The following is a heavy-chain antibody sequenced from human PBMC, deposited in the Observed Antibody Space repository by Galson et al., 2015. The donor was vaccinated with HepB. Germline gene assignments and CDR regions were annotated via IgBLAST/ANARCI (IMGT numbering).Heavy chain of an antibody. Sequence: SLRLSCAASGFTFSGSAMHWVRQASGKGLEWVGRIRSKANSYATAYAASVKGRFTISRDDSKNTAYLQMNSLKTEDTAVYYCTSGFYSSGWNWYFDLWGRGTLVTVSS. J-gene: IGHJ2*01. CDR2: IRSKANSYAT. D-gene: IGHD6-19*01. V-gene: IGHV3-73*01. CDR1: GFTFSGSA. CDR3: TSGFYSSGWNWYFDL.